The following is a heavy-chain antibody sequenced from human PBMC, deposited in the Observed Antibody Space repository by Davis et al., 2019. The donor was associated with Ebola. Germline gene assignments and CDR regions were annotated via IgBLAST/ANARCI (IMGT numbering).Heavy chain of an antibody. CDR3: ARDTMVRGANDAFDI. CDR1: GYTFTSYG. D-gene: IGHD3-10*01. V-gene: IGHV1-18*01. CDR2: ISAYNGNT. Sequence: AASVKVPCKASGYTFTSYGISWVRQAPGQGLEWMGWISAYNGNTNYAQKLQGRVTMTTDTSTSTAYMELRSLRSDDTAVYYCARDTMVRGANDAFDIWGQGTMVTVSS. J-gene: IGHJ3*02.